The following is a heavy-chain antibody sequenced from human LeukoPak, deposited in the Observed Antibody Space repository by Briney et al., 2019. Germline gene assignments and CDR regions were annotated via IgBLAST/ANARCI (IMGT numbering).Heavy chain of an antibody. CDR3: ARDEGYYDSSGPNGAFDI. D-gene: IGHD3-22*01. CDR1: GYTFTSYG. CDR2: ISAYNGNT. V-gene: IGHV1-18*01. J-gene: IGHJ3*02. Sequence: ASVKVSCKASGYTFTSYGISWVRQAPGQGLEWMGWISAYNGNTNYAQKLQGRVTMTTDTSTSTAYMELRSLRSDDTAVYYCARDEGYYDSSGPNGAFDIWGQGTMVTVSS.